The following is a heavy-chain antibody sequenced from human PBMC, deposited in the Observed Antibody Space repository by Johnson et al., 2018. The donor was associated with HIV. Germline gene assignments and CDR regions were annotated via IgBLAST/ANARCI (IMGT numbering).Heavy chain of an antibody. V-gene: IGHV3-20*04. J-gene: IGHJ3*02. CDR1: GFTFDDYG. Sequence: VQLVESGGGVVRPGGSLRLSCAASGFTFDDYGMNWVRQAPGKGLVWVSGINWNGGSTAYADSVKGRFTISRDNAKNFLYLQMNNLRADDTALYYCTRRTGWLQWVAFDIGGQGTMVTVSS. D-gene: IGHD5-24*01. CDR3: TRRTGWLQWVAFDI. CDR2: INWNGGST.